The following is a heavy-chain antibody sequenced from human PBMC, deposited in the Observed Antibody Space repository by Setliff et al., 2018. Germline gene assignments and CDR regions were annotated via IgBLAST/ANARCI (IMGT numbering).Heavy chain of an antibody. D-gene: IGHD3-10*01. CDR2: IFARGSM. CDR1: GGSISSGNYY. V-gene: IGHV4-61*09. Sequence: SETLSLTCTVSGGSISSGNYYWIWIRQPAGKALEWLGHIFARGSMNYNPSLRSRITISQDRSENQFSLTLSSVTAADTAVYYCARHKSNGSGSYPSLYMDVWGKGIMVTVSS. CDR3: ARHKSNGSGSYPSLYMDV. J-gene: IGHJ6*03.